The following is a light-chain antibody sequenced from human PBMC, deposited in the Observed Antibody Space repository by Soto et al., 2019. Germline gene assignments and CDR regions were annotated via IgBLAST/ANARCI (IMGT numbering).Light chain of an antibody. V-gene: IGKV2-28*01. J-gene: IGKJ1*01. CDR1: QSLLHSNGYNF. Sequence: DIVMTQSPLSLPVTPGEPASISCRSSQSLLHSNGYNFLDWYLQKPGQSPPLLIYLGSNRASGDPDRFSGSGSGTDYTRTISRVEAEDVGVYYCMQALQVPPTCGLGTRVEIK. CDR2: LGS. CDR3: MQALQVPPT.